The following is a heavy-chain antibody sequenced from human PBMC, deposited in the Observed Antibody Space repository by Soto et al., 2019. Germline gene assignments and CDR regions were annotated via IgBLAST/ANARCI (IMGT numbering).Heavy chain of an antibody. D-gene: IGHD1-20*01. V-gene: IGHV4-59*08. J-gene: IGHJ4*02. CDR2: ITYSGST. CDR1: GASINSAY. CDR3: ARHARYNDY. Sequence: SETLSLTCTVSGASINSAYWSWFRQPPGKGLEWIGYITYSGSTSYNPSLKSRVTIALDASKNQFFLKLSSVTAADTAVYYCARHARYNDYWGQGTLVTAPQ.